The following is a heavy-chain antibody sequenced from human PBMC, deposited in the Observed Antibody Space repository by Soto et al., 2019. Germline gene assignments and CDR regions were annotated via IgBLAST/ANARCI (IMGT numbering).Heavy chain of an antibody. CDR2: IIPILGIA. V-gene: IGHV1-69*17. Sequence: QVQLVQSGAEVTKPGSSVKVSCKASGGTFSNYGISWVRQAPGQGLEWMGGIIPILGIANYAQKFQGRVTLTADKVTSTAYMALNSLRAEDAVVYYVARDVAGMDVWGQGTTVTVSS. D-gene: IGHD5-12*01. CDR1: GGTFSNYG. J-gene: IGHJ6*02. CDR3: ARDVAGMDV.